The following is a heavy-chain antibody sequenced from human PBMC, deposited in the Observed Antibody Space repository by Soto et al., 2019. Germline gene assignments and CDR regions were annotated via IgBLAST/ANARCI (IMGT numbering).Heavy chain of an antibody. J-gene: IGHJ6*02. V-gene: IGHV3-66*01. CDR1: GFTVSSSY. Sequence: EVQVLESGGGLVEPGGSLRLSSAASGFTVSSSYMTWVREAPGKGLEWVSVIYSAGNTYYADSVKGRFTISRDNSKNTVYLQMNSLRAEDTAVYYCAIITFGTFGMDVWGQGTTVTVSS. CDR3: AIITFGTFGMDV. D-gene: IGHD3-10*01. CDR2: IYSAGNT.